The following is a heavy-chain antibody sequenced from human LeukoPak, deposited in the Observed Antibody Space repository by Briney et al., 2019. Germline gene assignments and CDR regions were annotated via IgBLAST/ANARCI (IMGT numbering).Heavy chain of an antibody. CDR2: ISSSGSTI. V-gene: IGHV3-48*03. CDR3: ARDFRGYTYGQRYFDY. D-gene: IGHD5-18*01. J-gene: IGHJ4*02. CDR1: GFTFSSYE. Sequence: GGSLRLSCAASGFTFSSYEMNWVRQAPGKGLEWVSYISSSGSTIYYADSVKGRFTISRDNAKNSLYLQMNSLRAEDTAVYYCARDFRGYTYGQRYFDYWGQGTLVTVSS.